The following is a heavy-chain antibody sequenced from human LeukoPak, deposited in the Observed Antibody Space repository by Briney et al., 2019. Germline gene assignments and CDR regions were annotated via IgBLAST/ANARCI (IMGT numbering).Heavy chain of an antibody. Sequence: LRLSCAASGFTFSSYAMSWVRQAPGKGLEWIGSIYHSGSTYYNPSLKSRVTISVDTSKNQFSLRLSSVTAADTAVYYCARAFIAAAFDYWGQGTLVTVSS. V-gene: IGHV4-38-2*01. CDR1: GFTFSSYA. CDR2: IYHSGST. CDR3: ARAFIAAAFDY. J-gene: IGHJ4*02. D-gene: IGHD6-13*01.